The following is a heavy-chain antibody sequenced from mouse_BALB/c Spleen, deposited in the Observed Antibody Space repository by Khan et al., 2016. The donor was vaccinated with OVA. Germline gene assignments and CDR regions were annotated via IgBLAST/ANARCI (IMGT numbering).Heavy chain of an antibody. CDR3: ARTARIDY. V-gene: IGHV3-2*02. Sequence: EVKLLESGPGLVKPSQSLSLTCTVTGFSITSGYGWNWIRQLPGNKLELMGFISYSGSTNYNPSLKSRISITRDTSKNQFFLKLNSVTTEDTATYYCARTARIDYWGQGTTLTVSS. CDR1: GFSITSGYG. J-gene: IGHJ2*01. CDR2: ISYSGST. D-gene: IGHD1-2*01.